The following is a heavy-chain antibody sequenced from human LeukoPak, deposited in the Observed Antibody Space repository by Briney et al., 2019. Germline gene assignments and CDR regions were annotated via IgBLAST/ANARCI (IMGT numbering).Heavy chain of an antibody. V-gene: IGHV3-23*01. D-gene: IGHD3-22*01. Sequence: GGSLRLSCAASGFTFSNYAMSWVRQAPGKGLEWVSAISGSGGSTYYADSVKGRFTISRDNSKNTLYLQMNSLRAEDTAVYYCAKYGDESSGYYSDWGQGTLVTASS. CDR2: ISGSGGST. CDR1: GFTFSNYA. J-gene: IGHJ4*02. CDR3: AKYGDESSGYYSD.